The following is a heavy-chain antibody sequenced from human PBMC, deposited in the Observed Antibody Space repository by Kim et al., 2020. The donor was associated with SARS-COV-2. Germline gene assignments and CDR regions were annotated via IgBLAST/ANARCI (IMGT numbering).Heavy chain of an antibody. J-gene: IGHJ4*02. CDR1: GGTFSSYA. CDR2: IIPIFGTA. CDR3: ATREPPNVGTTGDY. Sequence: SVKVSCKASGGTFSSYAISWVRQAPGQGLEWMGGIIPIFGTANYAQKFQGRVTITADESTSTAYMELSSLRSEDTAVYYCATREPPNVGTTGDYWGQGTLVTVSS. V-gene: IGHV1-69*13. D-gene: IGHD1-1*01.